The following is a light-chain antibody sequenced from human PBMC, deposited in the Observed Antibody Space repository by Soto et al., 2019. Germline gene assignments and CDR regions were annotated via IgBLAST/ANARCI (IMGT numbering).Light chain of an antibody. V-gene: IGLV1-44*01. J-gene: IGLJ2*01. CDR2: GNN. Sequence: QPVLTQPPSASGTPGQRVTISCSGSGSSIGTNTVNWYRQLPGTAPKLLIYGNNQRPSGVHDRFSGSKSGTSASLAISGLQSEDEAEYYCAAWDGSLNNVLFGGGTKLTVL. CDR3: AAWDGSLNNVL. CDR1: GSSIGTNT.